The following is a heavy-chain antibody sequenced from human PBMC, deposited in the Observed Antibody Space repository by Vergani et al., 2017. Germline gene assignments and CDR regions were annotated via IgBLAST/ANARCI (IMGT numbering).Heavy chain of an antibody. CDR3: ARHSTVEWLVKLGWIDP. CDR2: IYYSGST. CDR1: GAFIRSSKYY. V-gene: IGHV4-39*01. Sequence: QLQLQEPGPGLVKPSATLSLTCSVPGAFIRSSKYYWGWIRQPPGKGLEWIASIYYSGSTYYNPSLKSRVTIYVDTSQNQFYLKLSSVTAAETAVYFCARHSTVEWLVKLGWIDPWGQGILVTVSS. D-gene: IGHD6-19*01. J-gene: IGHJ5*02.